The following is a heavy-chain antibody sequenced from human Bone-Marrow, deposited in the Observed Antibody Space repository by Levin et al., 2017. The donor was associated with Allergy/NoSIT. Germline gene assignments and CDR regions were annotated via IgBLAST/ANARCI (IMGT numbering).Heavy chain of an antibody. Sequence: GGSLRLSCAVSGLTIRNNWMSWVRQAPGKGLEWVANVNQDGTGQYYLDSVKGRFTISRDHAKNSVYLQMNSLRVEDTAVYFCAREFYGDFDYWGQGTLVTVSS. D-gene: IGHD4-17*01. CDR1: GLTIRNNW. CDR2: VNQDGTGQ. CDR3: AREFYGDFDY. J-gene: IGHJ4*02. V-gene: IGHV3-7*01.